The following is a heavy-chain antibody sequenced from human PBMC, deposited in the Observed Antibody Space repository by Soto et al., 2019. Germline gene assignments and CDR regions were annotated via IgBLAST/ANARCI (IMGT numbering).Heavy chain of an antibody. CDR2: IIPIFGTA. CDR3: ARDPDRDNWNDVSTFDY. V-gene: IGHV1-69*13. Sequence: SVKVSCKASGGTFSSYAISWVRQAPGQGLEWMGGIIPIFGTANYAQKFQGRVTITADESTSTAYMELSSLRSEDTAVYYCARDPDRDNWNDVSTFDYWGQGTLVTVSS. CDR1: GGTFSSYA. D-gene: IGHD1-20*01. J-gene: IGHJ4*02.